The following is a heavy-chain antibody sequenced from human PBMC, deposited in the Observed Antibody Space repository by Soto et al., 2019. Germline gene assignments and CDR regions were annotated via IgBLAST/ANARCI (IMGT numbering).Heavy chain of an antibody. CDR3: ARESEDLTSNFDY. CDR1: GFTFTRYS. J-gene: IGHJ4*02. Sequence: GGSLRLSCAASGFTFTRYSMNWVRQAPGKGLEWVSSISSTTNYIYYGDSTKGRFTISRDNAKNSLYLEMNSLRAEDTAVYYCARESEDLTSNFDYWGQGTLVTVSS. CDR2: ISSTTNYI. V-gene: IGHV3-21*06.